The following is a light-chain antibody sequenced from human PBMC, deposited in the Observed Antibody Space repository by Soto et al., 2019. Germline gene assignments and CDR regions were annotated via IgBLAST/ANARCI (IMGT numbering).Light chain of an antibody. CDR3: AAWDDSLNGYV. J-gene: IGLJ1*01. CDR1: SYNIGTNA. V-gene: IGLV1-44*01. Sequence: QSVLTQPPSASGTPGQRVTISCSGGSYNIGTNAVNWYQQLPGTAPKLLIYNNNQRPSGVPDRFSGSKSGTSASLAIFWLQSEDEADYYCAAWDDSLNGYVFGTGTKVTVL. CDR2: NNN.